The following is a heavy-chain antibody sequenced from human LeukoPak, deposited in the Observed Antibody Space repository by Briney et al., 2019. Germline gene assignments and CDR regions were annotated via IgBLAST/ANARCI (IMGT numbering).Heavy chain of an antibody. J-gene: IGHJ3*02. D-gene: IGHD3-3*01. CDR3: ARVGSLFSITIFGVGTAAFDI. V-gene: IGHV1-2*02. CDR1: GYTFTGYY. Sequence: GASVKVSCKASGYTFTGYYMHWVRQAPGQGLEWMGWINPNSGGTNYAQKFQGRVTMTRDTSISTAYMELSRLRSDDTAVYYCARVGSLFSITIFGVGTAAFDIWGQGTMVTVSS. CDR2: INPNSGGT.